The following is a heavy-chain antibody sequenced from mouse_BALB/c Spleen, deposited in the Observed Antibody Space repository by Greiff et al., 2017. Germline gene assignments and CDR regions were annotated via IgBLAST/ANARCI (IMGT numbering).Heavy chain of an antibody. D-gene: IGHD2-4*01. CDR3: ARGDYDEAWFAY. J-gene: IGHJ3*01. V-gene: IGHV5-4*02. CDR1: GFTFSDYY. Sequence: EVQVVESGGGLVKPGGSLKLSCAASGFTFSDYYMYWVRQTPEKRLEWVATISDGGSYTYYPDSVKGRFTISRDNAKNNLYLQMSSLKSEDTAMYYCARGDYDEAWFAYWGQGTLVTVSA. CDR2: ISDGGSYT.